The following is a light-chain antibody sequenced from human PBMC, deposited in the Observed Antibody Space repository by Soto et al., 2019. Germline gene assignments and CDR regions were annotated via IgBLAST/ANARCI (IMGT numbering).Light chain of an antibody. Sequence: DIQMTQSPSTLSASVGDRVTITCRASQSISSWLAWYQQKPGKAPKVLIYKASNLESGVPSRFSGSGSGTEFTLTISSLQPDDFATYYCQQYNSYTFGQGTKLE. J-gene: IGKJ2*01. CDR3: QQYNSYT. CDR2: KAS. CDR1: QSISSW. V-gene: IGKV1-5*03.